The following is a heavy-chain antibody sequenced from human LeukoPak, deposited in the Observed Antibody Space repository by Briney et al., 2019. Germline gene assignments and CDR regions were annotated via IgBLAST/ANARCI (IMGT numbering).Heavy chain of an antibody. CDR3: AREGRGQWPNWFDP. D-gene: IGHD6-19*01. CDR1: GESFSGYY. CDR2: ISHSGST. Sequence: SETLSLTCAVYGESFSGYYWSWIRRPPGKGLEWIGEISHSGSTNYNPSLESRVTASVDASKNQFSLKLRSVTAADTAVYYCAREGRGQWPNWFDPWGQGTLVTVSS. J-gene: IGHJ5*02. V-gene: IGHV4-34*01.